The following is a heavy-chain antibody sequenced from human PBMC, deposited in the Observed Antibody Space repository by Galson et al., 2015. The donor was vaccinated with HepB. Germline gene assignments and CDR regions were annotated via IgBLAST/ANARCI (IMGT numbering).Heavy chain of an antibody. J-gene: IGHJ6*02. CDR2: IIPIFGTA. V-gene: IGHV1-69*06. CDR3: ARSPGSVAGSTYYYYGMDV. D-gene: IGHD6-19*01. CDR1: GGTFSSYA. Sequence: SVKVSCKASGGTFSSYAISWVRQAPGQGLEWMGGIIPIFGTANYAQKFQGRVTITADKSTSTAYMELSSLRSEDTAVYYCARSPGSVAGSTYYYYGMDVWGQGTTVTVSS.